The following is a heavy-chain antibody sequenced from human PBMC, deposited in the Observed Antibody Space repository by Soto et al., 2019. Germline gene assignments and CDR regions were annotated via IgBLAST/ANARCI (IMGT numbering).Heavy chain of an antibody. Sequence: ASVKISCKASGGTFSSYTISWVRQAPGQGLEWMGRIIPILGIANYAQKFQGRVTITADKSTSTAYMELSSLRSEDTAVYYCARGLPGLRFDPWGQGTLVTVSS. CDR1: GGTFSSYT. CDR3: ARGLPGLRFDP. V-gene: IGHV1-69*02. D-gene: IGHD4-17*01. CDR2: IIPILGIA. J-gene: IGHJ5*02.